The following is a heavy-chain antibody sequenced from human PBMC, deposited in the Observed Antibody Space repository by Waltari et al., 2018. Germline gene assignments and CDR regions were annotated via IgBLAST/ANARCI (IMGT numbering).Heavy chain of an antibody. CDR3: ARGGGPRTVVALTFDS. CDR1: GYTFSNFG. V-gene: IGHV1-18*01. Sequence: QVQLLQSGPEVKKPGASVKVSCKASGYTFSNFGINGVRQAPGQGLEWVGWISPYHGLADSHPRLQGRVSLTTDTSTNTAYLEVKSLRSDDTAVYYCARGGGPRTVVALTFDSWGQGTLVTVSS. D-gene: IGHD2-15*01. CDR2: ISPYHGLA. J-gene: IGHJ4*02.